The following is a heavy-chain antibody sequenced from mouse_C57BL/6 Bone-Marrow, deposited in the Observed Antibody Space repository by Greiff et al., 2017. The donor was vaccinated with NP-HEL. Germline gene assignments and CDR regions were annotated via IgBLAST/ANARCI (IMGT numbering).Heavy chain of an antibody. CDR2: IDPENGDT. CDR1: GFNIKDDY. J-gene: IGHJ2*01. V-gene: IGHV14-4*01. D-gene: IGHD1-1*01. CDR3: TDYGSSYGFDY. Sequence: VQLQQSGAELVRPGASVKLSCTASGFNIKDDYMHWVKQRPEQGLEWIGWIDPENGDTEYASKFQGKATITADPSSNPAYLQLSSLTSEDTAVSYCTDYGSSYGFDYWGQGTTLTVSS.